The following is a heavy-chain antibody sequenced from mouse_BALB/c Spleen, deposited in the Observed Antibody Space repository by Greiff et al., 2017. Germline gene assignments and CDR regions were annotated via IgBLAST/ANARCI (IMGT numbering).Heavy chain of an antibody. Sequence: QVQLQQPGAELVKPGASVKMSCKASGYTFTSYWMHWVKQRPGQGLEWIGVIDPSDSYTSYNQKFKGKATLTVDTSSSTAYMQLSSLTSEDSAVYYSTRAEDYFDYWGQGTTLTVSS. J-gene: IGHJ2*01. V-gene: IGHV1S127*01. CDR1: GYTFTSYW. CDR2: IDPSDSYT. CDR3: TRAEDYFDY.